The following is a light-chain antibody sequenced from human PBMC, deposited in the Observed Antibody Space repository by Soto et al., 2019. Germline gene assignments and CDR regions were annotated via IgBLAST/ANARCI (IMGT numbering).Light chain of an antibody. V-gene: IGLV2-14*01. J-gene: IGLJ2*01. CDR1: SVDIGDSDY. Sequence: QSVLTQPASVSGSPGQSITISCTGTSVDIGDSDYVSWYQQHPDKAPKLLISEVTNRPSGVSNRFSGSKSGNTASLTISGLQAEDEADYYCSSYSRNSTPVVFGGGTQLTVL. CDR3: SSYSRNSTPVV. CDR2: EVT.